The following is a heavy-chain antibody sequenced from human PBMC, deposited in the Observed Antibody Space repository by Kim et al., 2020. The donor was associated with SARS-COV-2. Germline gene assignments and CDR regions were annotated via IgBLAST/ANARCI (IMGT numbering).Heavy chain of an antibody. J-gene: IGHJ4*02. Sequence: GGSLRLSCAASGFTFSRYGMSGVRQAPGKGLEWVSSISDSGAGTYYLDSVKGRFTISRDNSKNTLYLQMNSLRAEDTAVYYCATSVMAAGSYWGQGTLAT. D-gene: IGHD6-13*01. V-gene: IGHV3-23*01. CDR1: GFTFSRYG. CDR2: ISDSGAGT. CDR3: ATSVMAAGSY.